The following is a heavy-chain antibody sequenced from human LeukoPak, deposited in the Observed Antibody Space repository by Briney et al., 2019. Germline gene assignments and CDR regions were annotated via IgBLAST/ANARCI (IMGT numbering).Heavy chain of an antibody. CDR2: ISWNSGSI. Sequence: GGSLRLSCAASGFTFDDYAMRWVRQAPGKGLEWVSGISWNSGSIGYADSVKGRFTISRDNAKNSLYLQMNSLRAEDTALYYCAKDFEAAAGTSVYFDYWGQGTLVTVSS. CDR1: GFTFDDYA. J-gene: IGHJ4*02. CDR3: AKDFEAAAGTSVYFDY. V-gene: IGHV3-9*01. D-gene: IGHD6-13*01.